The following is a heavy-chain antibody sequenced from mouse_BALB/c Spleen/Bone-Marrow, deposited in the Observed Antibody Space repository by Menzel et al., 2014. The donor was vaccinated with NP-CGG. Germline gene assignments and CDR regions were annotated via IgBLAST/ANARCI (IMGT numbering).Heavy chain of an antibody. CDR3: ARGDGDYGFAY. J-gene: IGHJ3*01. Sequence: EVKLVESGPEVVKPGASVKVSCKASGYAFTNYNMYWVKQSHGKSLEWIGYIDPYNGGTSYNQKFKGKATLTVDKSSSTAYMHLNSLTSEDSAVYYCARGDGDYGFAYWGQGTLVTVSA. D-gene: IGHD2-13*01. CDR2: IDPYNGGT. CDR1: GYAFTNYN. V-gene: IGHV1S135*01.